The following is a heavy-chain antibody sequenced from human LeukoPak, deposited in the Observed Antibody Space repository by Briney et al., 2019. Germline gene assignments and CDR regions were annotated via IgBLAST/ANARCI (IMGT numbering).Heavy chain of an antibody. D-gene: IGHD3-16*01. CDR2: INQDASVS. Sequence: GSLRLSCAASGFTFSDYWMSWVRQAPGQGPEWVANINQDASVSHYIDSVKGRFTISRDNAKNSLFLQMNRLRAEDTALYYCARKVGDYWGQGTLVTVSS. V-gene: IGHV3-7*01. CDR1: GFTFSDYW. CDR3: ARKVGDY. J-gene: IGHJ4*02.